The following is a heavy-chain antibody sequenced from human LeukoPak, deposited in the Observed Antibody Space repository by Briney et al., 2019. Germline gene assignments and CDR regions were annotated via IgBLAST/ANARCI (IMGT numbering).Heavy chain of an antibody. J-gene: IGHJ2*01. CDR1: GGSFSGYY. V-gene: IGHV4-34*01. D-gene: IGHD2-15*01. CDR3: ARPKDPARAQWYFDL. Sequence: SETLSLTCAVYGGSFSGYYWSWIRQPPGKGLEWIGEINHRVSTNYNPSLRSRVTISLDTSKNQYSLKLSSVNAADAAVYYCARPKDPARAQWYFDLWGRGNLVTVSS. CDR2: INHRVST.